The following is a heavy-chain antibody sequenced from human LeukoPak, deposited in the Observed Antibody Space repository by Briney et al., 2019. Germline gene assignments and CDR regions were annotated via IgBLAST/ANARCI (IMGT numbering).Heavy chain of an antibody. J-gene: IGHJ3*02. V-gene: IGHV4-34*01. CDR3: ARGLWLKVAFDI. D-gene: IGHD5-12*01. Sequence: SETLSHTCAVYGGSFSGYYWSWIRQPPGKGLEWIGEINHSGSTNYNPSLKSRVTISVDTSKNQFSLKLSSVTAADTAVYYCARGLWLKVAFDIRGQGTMVTVSS. CDR2: INHSGST. CDR1: GGSFSGYY.